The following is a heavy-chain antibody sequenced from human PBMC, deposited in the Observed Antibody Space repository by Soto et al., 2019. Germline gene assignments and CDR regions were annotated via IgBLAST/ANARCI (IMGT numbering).Heavy chain of an antibody. CDR3: ARHVNYGSGSYDYYYGMDV. J-gene: IGHJ6*02. CDR1: GGSISSYY. D-gene: IGHD3-10*01. V-gene: IGHV4-59*08. Sequence: QVQLQESGPGLVKPSETLSLTCTVSGGSISSYYWSWIRQPPGKGLEWIGYIYYSGSTNYNPSLTSRVTMSVDTSKNQFSLKLSSVTAADTAVYYCARHVNYGSGSYDYYYGMDVWGQGTTVTVSS. CDR2: IYYSGST.